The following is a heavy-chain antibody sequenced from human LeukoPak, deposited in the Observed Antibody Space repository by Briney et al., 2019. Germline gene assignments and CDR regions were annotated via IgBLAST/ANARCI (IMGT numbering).Heavy chain of an antibody. V-gene: IGHV3-30*18. CDR3: AKDGSSWYGHAFDI. D-gene: IGHD6-13*01. CDR2: ISYDGSNK. J-gene: IGHJ3*02. CDR1: GFTFSSYG. Sequence: GGSLRLSCAASGFTFSSYGMHWVRQAPGKGLEWVAVISYDGSNKYYADSVKGRFTISRDNSKNTLYLQMNSLRAEDTAVYYCAKDGSSWYGHAFDIWGQGTMVTVSS.